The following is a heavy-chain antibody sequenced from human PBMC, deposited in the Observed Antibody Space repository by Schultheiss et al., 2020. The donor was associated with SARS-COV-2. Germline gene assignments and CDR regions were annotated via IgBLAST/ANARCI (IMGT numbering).Heavy chain of an antibody. Sequence: GSLRLSCTVSGGSISSSSYYWGWIRQPPGKGLEWIGSIYYSGSTYYNPSLKSRVTISVDTSKNQFSLKLSSVTAADTAVYYCARHCSGGSWDYFDYWGQGTLVTVSS. D-gene: IGHD2-15*01. CDR1: GGSISSSSYY. J-gene: IGHJ4*02. V-gene: IGHV4-39*01. CDR2: IYYSGST. CDR3: ARHCSGGSWDYFDY.